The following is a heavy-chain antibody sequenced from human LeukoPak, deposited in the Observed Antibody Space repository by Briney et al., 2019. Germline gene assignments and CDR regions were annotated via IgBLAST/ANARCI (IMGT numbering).Heavy chain of an antibody. CDR2: IYYRGST. Sequence: SETLSLTCTVSGGSISSGDYYWSWIRQPPGKGLEWIGYIYYRGSTYYNPSLKSRVTISVDTSKNQFSLKLSSVTAADTAVYYCARAESPYCGGDCYSMVYFQHWGQGTLVTVSS. CDR3: ARAESPYCGGDCYSMVYFQH. D-gene: IGHD2-21*02. V-gene: IGHV4-30-4*02. CDR1: GGSISSGDYY. J-gene: IGHJ1*01.